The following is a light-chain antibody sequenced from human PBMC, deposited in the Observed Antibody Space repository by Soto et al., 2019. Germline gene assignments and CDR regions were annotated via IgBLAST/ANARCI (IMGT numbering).Light chain of an antibody. J-gene: IGKJ1*01. V-gene: IGKV3D-15*01. Sequence: ETMMTQSPDTLSVSLGERATLSCRASQSLRSSLAWYQQKPGQAPRLLIYDASTRATGIPDRFSGSGSGTDFTLTISRLEPEDVATYYCQKYNKDSPATFGQGTKVDIK. CDR2: DAS. CDR3: QKYNKDSPAT. CDR1: QSLRSS.